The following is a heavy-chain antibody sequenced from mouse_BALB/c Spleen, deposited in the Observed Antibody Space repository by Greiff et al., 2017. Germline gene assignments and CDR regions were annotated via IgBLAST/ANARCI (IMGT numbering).Heavy chain of an antibody. V-gene: IGHV5-6-5*01. CDR2: ISSGGST. Sequence: EVQRVESGGGLVKPGGSLKLSCAASGFTFSSYAMSWVRQTPEKRLEWVASISSGGSTYYPDSVKGRFTISRDNARNILYLQMSSLRSEDTAMYYCARFHYGSSPWFAYWGQGTLVTVSA. CDR3: ARFHYGSSPWFAY. J-gene: IGHJ3*01. CDR1: GFTFSSYA. D-gene: IGHD1-1*01.